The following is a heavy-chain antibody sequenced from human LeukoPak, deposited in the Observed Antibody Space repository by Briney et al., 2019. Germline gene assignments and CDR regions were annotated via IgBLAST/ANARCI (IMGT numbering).Heavy chain of an antibody. CDR1: GFSFSTYS. J-gene: IGHJ4*02. D-gene: IGHD1-1*01. Sequence: GGSLRLSCTASGFSFSTYSMNWVRQAPGKGLEWVSYIVGSSSDIYYADSVKGRFTISRDNAKNSLYLQMDSLRAEDTAVYYCATDSPETAAFDYWGQGTLSPSPQ. V-gene: IGHV3-21*01. CDR3: ATDSPETAAFDY. CDR2: IVGSSSDI.